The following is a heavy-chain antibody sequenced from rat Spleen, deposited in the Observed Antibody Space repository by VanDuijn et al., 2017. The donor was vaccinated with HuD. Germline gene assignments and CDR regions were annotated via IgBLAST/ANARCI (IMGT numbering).Heavy chain of an antibody. CDR3: ATRDNNYGY. J-gene: IGHJ2*01. V-gene: IGHV5-31*01. Sequence: EVQLVESGGGLVQPGRSMKLSCAASGITFTNYWMTWIRQAPGKGLEWIASITNPGDSTYYLDSVKGRFTISRDNAKSTLYLQMDSLRSEDTATYYCATRDNNYGYWGQGVLVTVSS. D-gene: IGHD1-10*01. CDR2: ITNPGDST. CDR1: GITFTNYW.